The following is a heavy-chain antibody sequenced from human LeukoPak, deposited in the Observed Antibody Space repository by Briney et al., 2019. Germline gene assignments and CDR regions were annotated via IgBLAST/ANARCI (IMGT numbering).Heavy chain of an antibody. J-gene: IGHJ1*01. CDR1: RFTFSTYA. CDR3: ARDRIAVAGMGAFQH. V-gene: IGHV3-30-3*01. CDR2: ISNDGTNE. Sequence: GGSLRLSCAASRFTFSTYAMHWVRQAPGKGLEWVAGISNDGTNEDHADSVKGRFTISRDNSKNTLYLQMNSLRAEDTAIYYCARDRIAVAGMGAFQHWGQGTLVSVSS. D-gene: IGHD6-19*01.